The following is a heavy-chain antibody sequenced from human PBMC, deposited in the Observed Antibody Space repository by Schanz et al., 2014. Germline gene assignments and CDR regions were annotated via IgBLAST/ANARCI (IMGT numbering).Heavy chain of an antibody. CDR2: IRYDGRNK. Sequence: QAQLVESGGGVVQPGRSLRLSCVASGFTFISYDIHWVRQAPGKGLEWVAVIRYDGRNKNFVESVKGRFTISRDNAKNSLYLQMNSLTAEDTAVYYCAKELNRRGGQTNFYYYYGMDVWGQGTTVTVSS. J-gene: IGHJ6*02. V-gene: IGHV3-33*03. CDR1: GFTFISYD. CDR3: AKELNRRGGQTNFYYYYGMDV. D-gene: IGHD5-12*01.